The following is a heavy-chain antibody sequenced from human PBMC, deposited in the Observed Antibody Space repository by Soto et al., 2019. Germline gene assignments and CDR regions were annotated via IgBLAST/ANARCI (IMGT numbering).Heavy chain of an antibody. CDR3: ARGGKVGFLEWLSPYYYYGMDV. CDR1: GFTFSSYA. V-gene: IGHV3-30-3*01. D-gene: IGHD3-3*01. Sequence: VGSLRLSCAASGFTFSSYAMHWVRQAPGKGLEWVAVISYDGSNKYYADSVKGRFTISRDNSKNTLYLQMNSLRAEDTAVYYCARGGKVGFLEWLSPYYYYGMDVWGQGTTVTVSS. J-gene: IGHJ6*02. CDR2: ISYDGSNK.